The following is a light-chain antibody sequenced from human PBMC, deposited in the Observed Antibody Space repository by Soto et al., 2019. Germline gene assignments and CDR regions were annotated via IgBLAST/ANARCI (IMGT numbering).Light chain of an antibody. CDR3: SSYAGSQNVV. CDR2: EVS. J-gene: IGLJ2*01. Sequence: QSVLTQPPSASGSPGQSVTISCTGTSSDVGGYNYVSWYQQHPGKAPKLMIYEVSKRPSGVPDRFSGSKSGNTASLTVSGLQAEDEADYYCSSYAGSQNVVFGGGTQLTVL. CDR1: SSDVGGYNY. V-gene: IGLV2-8*01.